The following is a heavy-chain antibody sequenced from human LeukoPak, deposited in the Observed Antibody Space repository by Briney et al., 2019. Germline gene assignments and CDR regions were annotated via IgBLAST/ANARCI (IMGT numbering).Heavy chain of an antibody. CDR1: GGSISSGGYY. Sequence: KPSETLSLTCTVSGGSISSGGYYWSWIRQHPGKGLEWIGYIYYSGSTYYNPSLKSRVTISVDTSKNQFSLKLSSVTAADTAVYYYARPRYSSGWYHDAFDIWGQGTMVTVSS. CDR2: IYYSGST. V-gene: IGHV4-31*03. D-gene: IGHD6-19*01. CDR3: ARPRYSSGWYHDAFDI. J-gene: IGHJ3*02.